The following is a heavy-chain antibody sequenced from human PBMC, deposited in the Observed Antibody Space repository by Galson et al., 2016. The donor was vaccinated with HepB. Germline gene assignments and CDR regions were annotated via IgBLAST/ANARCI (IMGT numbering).Heavy chain of an antibody. J-gene: IGHJ4*02. Sequence: SLRLSCAVSGFTFSHYGMSWVRQAPGRGLEWVSVIYSGGETYYADSVKGRFTISRDNSKNTVFLQTNSLRAEDTAVYYCARDTWTWNGGQGTLVTVSS. D-gene: IGHD3/OR15-3a*01. V-gene: IGHV3-66*01. CDR1: GFTFSHYG. CDR2: IYSGGET. CDR3: ARDTWTWN.